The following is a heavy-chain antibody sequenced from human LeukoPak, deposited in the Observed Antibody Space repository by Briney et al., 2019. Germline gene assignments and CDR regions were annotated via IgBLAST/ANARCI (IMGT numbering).Heavy chain of an antibody. CDR2: INHSGST. J-gene: IGHJ4*02. Sequence: PSETLSLTCAVYGGSFSGYYWSWIRQPPGKGLEWIREINHSGSTNYNPSLKSRVTISVDTSKNQFSLKLSSVTAADTAVYYCARGHYSSSSSRPFDYWGQGTLVTVSS. D-gene: IGHD6-6*01. CDR1: GGSFSGYY. CDR3: ARGHYSSSSSRPFDY. V-gene: IGHV4-34*01.